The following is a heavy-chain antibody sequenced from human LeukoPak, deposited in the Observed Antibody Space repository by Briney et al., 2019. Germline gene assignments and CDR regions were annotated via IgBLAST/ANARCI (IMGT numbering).Heavy chain of an antibody. CDR3: TTVPEGVVNFY. V-gene: IGHV3-15*07. CDR2: IKSKIDGGAI. Sequence: PGGSLRLSCAASGFNFDNAWMYWVRQAPGKGLEWVGRIKSKIDGGAIDYATAVKGRFTMSRDDSKNTMYMQMNRLKTEDTAVYYCTTVPEGVVNFYWGQGTLVTVSS. CDR1: GFNFDNAW. D-gene: IGHD3-3*01. J-gene: IGHJ4*02.